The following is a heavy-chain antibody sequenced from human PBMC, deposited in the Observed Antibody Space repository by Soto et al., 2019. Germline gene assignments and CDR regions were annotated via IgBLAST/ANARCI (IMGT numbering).Heavy chain of an antibody. CDR3: ARSGYSYGPNPLLY. CDR2: IYYSGST. J-gene: IGHJ4*02. Sequence: SETLSLTCTVSGGSISSYYWSWIRQPPGKGLEWIGYIYYSGSTYYNPSLKSRVTISVDTSKNQFSLKLSSVTAADTVVYYCARSGYSYGPNPLLYWGQGTLVTVSS. CDR1: GGSISSYY. D-gene: IGHD5-18*01. V-gene: IGHV4-59*12.